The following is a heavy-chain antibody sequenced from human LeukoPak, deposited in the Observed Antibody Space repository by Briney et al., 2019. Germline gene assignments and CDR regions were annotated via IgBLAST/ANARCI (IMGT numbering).Heavy chain of an antibody. V-gene: IGHV3-66*01. CDR2: IYSGGST. Sequence: GGSLRLSCAASGFTVSSNYMSWVRQAPGKGLEWVSVIYSGGSTYYADSVKGRFTISRDNSKNTLYLQMNSLRAEDTAVYYCARDWSGYGDYYMDVWGKGTTVTVSS. D-gene: IGHD3-3*01. J-gene: IGHJ6*03. CDR1: GFTVSSNY. CDR3: ARDWSGYGDYYMDV.